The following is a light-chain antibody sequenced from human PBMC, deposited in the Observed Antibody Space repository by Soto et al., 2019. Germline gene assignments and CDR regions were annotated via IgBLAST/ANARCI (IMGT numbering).Light chain of an antibody. V-gene: IGKV3-11*01. J-gene: IGKJ5*01. CDR2: DAS. CDR1: QSVSSY. CDR3: QQRLNWPPG. Sequence: EIVLTQSPATLSLSPGERATLSCRASQSVSSYLAWYQQKPGQAPRLLIYDASNRATGIPARFSGSGSGTDFTLTISDLEPADFGLYYCQQRLNWPPGFGQGTRLEIK.